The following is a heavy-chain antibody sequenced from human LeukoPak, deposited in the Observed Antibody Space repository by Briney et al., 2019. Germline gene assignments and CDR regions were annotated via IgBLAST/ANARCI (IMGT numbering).Heavy chain of an antibody. J-gene: IGHJ4*02. CDR2: IKQDGSEK. D-gene: IGHD6-13*01. Sequence: GGSLRLSCAASEFIFSGYWMNWLRQAPGKGLEWVANIKQDGSEKQYVDSVRGRFTISRDNAKNSLYLQMNSLRVEDTAVYYYARDGFVGAADYWGQGTLVTVSS. CDR3: ARDGFVGAADY. V-gene: IGHV3-7*01. CDR1: EFIFSGYW.